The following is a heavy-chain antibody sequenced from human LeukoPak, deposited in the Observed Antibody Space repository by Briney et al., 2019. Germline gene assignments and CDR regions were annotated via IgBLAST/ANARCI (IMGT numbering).Heavy chain of an antibody. Sequence: GGSLRLSCAASGFTFDDYTMHWVRQAPGKGLEWVSLISWDGGSTYYADSVKGRFTISRDNSKNSLYLQMNSLRTEDTALYYCAKVPMVRGVIPLTGFFQHWGQGTLVTVSS. CDR2: ISWDGGST. J-gene: IGHJ1*01. CDR1: GFTFDDYT. CDR3: AKVPMVRGVIPLTGFFQH. V-gene: IGHV3-43*01. D-gene: IGHD3-10*01.